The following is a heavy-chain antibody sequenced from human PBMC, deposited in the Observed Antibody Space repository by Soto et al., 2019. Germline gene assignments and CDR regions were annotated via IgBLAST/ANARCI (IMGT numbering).Heavy chain of an antibody. CDR3: ARVRGVVPAAMRYYYYYMDV. J-gene: IGHJ6*03. CDR2: ISAYNGNT. V-gene: IGHV1-18*01. Sequence: QVPLVQSGAEVKKPGASVKVSCKASGYTFTSYGISWVRQAPGQGLEWMGWISAYNGNTNYAQKLQGRVTMTTDTPTSTAYMELRSLRSDDTAVYYCARVRGVVPAAMRYYYYYMDVWGTGTTVTVSS. D-gene: IGHD2-2*01. CDR1: GYTFTSYG.